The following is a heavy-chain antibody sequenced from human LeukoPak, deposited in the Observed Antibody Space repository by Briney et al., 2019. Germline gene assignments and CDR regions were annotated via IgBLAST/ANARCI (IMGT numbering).Heavy chain of an antibody. J-gene: IGHJ6*03. CDR2: IYYSGST. Sequence: PSETLSLTCAVYGGSFSGYYWGWVRQPPGKGLEWIGSIYYSGSTYYNPSLKSRVTISVDTSKNQFSLKLSSVTAADTAVYYCARTSSSWYHDYYYYYMDVWGKGTTVTISS. CDR3: ARTSSSWYHDYYYYYMDV. D-gene: IGHD6-13*01. V-gene: IGHV4-39*01. CDR1: GGSFSGYY.